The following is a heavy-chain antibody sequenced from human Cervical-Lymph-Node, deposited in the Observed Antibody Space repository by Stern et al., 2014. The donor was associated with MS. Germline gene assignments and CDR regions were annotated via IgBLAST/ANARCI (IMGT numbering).Heavy chain of an antibody. Sequence: VQLVESGGGLVQPGASLTLSCAASGFTFSGYWMHWVRQAPGKGLEWVSRIDRDGTITSYADFVKGRFTITRDNAKNTLFLQMHSLRAEATDLYYCTRDIGGAVGYWGQGTLVTVSS. CDR2: IDRDGTIT. D-gene: IGHD1-26*01. J-gene: IGHJ4*02. V-gene: IGHV3-74*01. CDR3: TRDIGGAVGY. CDR1: GFTFSGYW.